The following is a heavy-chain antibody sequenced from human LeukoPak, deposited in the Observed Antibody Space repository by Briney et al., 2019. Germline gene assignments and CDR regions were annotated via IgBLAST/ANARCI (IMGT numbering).Heavy chain of an antibody. J-gene: IGHJ4*02. V-gene: IGHV3-53*01. D-gene: IGHD2-2*02. CDR2: IYSGGST. CDR3: ARGSYQLLYEGVVY. CDR1: GFIVSSNY. Sequence: GGSLRLSCAASGFIVSSNYMSWVRQAPGKGLEWVSAIYSGGSTYYADSVKGRFTISRDNSKNTLYLQMNSLRAEDTAVYYCARGSYQLLYEGVVYWGQGTLVTVSS.